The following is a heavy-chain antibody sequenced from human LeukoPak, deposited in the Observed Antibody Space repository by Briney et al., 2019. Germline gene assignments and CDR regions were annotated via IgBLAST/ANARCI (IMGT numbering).Heavy chain of an antibody. J-gene: IGHJ5*02. Sequence: ASVKVSCKASGYTFTSYYMHWVRQAPGQGLEWMGIINPSGGSTSYAQKFQGRVIMTRDTSTSTVYMELSSLRSEDTAVYYCARDPTLLYSSSWLGRVWFDPWGQGTLVTVSS. CDR1: GYTFTSYY. CDR3: ARDPTLLYSSSWLGRVWFDP. V-gene: IGHV1-46*01. CDR2: INPSGGST. D-gene: IGHD6-13*01.